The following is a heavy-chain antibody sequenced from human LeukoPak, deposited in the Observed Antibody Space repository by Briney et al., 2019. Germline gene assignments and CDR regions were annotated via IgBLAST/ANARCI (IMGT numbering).Heavy chain of an antibody. V-gene: IGHV3-13*04. CDR2: IGPAGDT. CDR3: ARGSGTLVEDYYYYMDV. Sequence: GGSLRLSCAASGFTFSTYDMHWVRQVTGKGLEWVSTIGPAGDTYYPDSVKGRFTISRENAKNSLYLQMNNLRAGDTAVYYCARGSGTLVEDYYYYMDVWGKGTTVTISS. CDR1: GFTFSTYD. J-gene: IGHJ6*03. D-gene: IGHD3-10*01.